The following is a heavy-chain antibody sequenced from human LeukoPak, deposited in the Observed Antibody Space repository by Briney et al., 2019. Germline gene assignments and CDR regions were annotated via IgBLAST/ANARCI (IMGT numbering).Heavy chain of an antibody. Sequence: SETLSLTCAVYGGSFSGYYWSWIRQPPGKGLEWIGEINHSGSTNYNPSLKSRVTISVDTSKNQFSLKLSSVTAADTAVYYCARSGWTDGYILYFDYWGQGTLVTVSS. V-gene: IGHV4-34*01. CDR2: INHSGST. CDR1: GGSFSGYY. D-gene: IGHD5-24*01. J-gene: IGHJ4*02. CDR3: ARSGWTDGYILYFDY.